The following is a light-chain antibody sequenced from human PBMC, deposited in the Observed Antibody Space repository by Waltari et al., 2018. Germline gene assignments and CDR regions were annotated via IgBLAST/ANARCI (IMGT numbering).Light chain of an antibody. V-gene: IGLV2-23*02. CDR1: SSDVGNYKR. Sequence: QSALTQPASVSGSPGQSITISCTGTSSDVGNYKRVSWYQQHPGKAPTLMIYAVSKRPSGGSDRFSGSKSGDMASLTISGLQPEDEAEYFCSSYAGSSKGVFGGGTKVTVL. CDR2: AVS. J-gene: IGLJ2*01. CDR3: SSYAGSSKGV.